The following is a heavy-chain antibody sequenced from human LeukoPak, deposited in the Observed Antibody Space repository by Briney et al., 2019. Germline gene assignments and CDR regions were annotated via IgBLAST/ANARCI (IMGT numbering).Heavy chain of an antibody. J-gene: IGHJ4*02. V-gene: IGHV1-18*01. D-gene: IGHD3-3*01. CDR2: ISAYNGNT. CDR1: GYTFTSYG. CDR3: ARDLGLRFLEWSTVDY. Sequence: GASVKVSCKASGYTFTSYGISWVRQAPGQGLEWMGWISAYNGNTNYAQKLQGRVTMTTDTSTSTAYMELRSLRSDDTAVYYCARDLGLRFLEWSTVDYWGQGTLVTVSS.